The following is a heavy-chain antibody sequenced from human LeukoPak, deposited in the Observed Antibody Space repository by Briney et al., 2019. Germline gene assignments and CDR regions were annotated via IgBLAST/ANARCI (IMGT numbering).Heavy chain of an antibody. CDR2: MNPDSGDT. CDR3: AREELELHALWFDP. CDR1: GFTFSNYD. J-gene: IGHJ5*02. D-gene: IGHD1-7*01. Sequence: ASVKVSCKASGFTFSNYDINWVRQATGQGLEWMGWMNPDSGDTGSAQKFQGRVVMTRGTSINTAYIELSSLRSEDTAVYYCAREELELHALWFDPWGQGTLVTVSS. V-gene: IGHV1-8*01.